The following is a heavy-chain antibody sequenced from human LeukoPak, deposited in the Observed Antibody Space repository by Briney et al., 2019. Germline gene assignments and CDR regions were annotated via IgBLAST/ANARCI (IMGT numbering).Heavy chain of an antibody. V-gene: IGHV4-59*01. CDR2: IYYSGST. J-gene: IGHJ4*02. Sequence: SETLSLTCTVSGGSISSYYWSWIRQPPGKGLEWIGYIYYSGSTNYNPSLKSRVTISVDTSKNHFSLKLSSVTAADTAVYYCARGYYDYVWGSYRQYCLDYWGQGTLVTVSS. CDR3: ARGYYDYVWGSYRQYCLDY. D-gene: IGHD3-16*02. CDR1: GGSISSYY.